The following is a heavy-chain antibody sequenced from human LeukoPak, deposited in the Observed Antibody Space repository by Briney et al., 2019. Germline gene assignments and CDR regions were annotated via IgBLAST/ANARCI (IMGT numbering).Heavy chain of an antibody. Sequence: AGGSLRLSCAASGFTFISYTVNWVRQAPGKGLEWVASMNQDGSEIHYVDSVKGRFTISRDNAKNSLFLQMNSLTADDTAVHYCVRAHHPGGWFDPWGQGTLVTVSS. CDR2: MNQDGSEI. CDR3: VRAHHPGGWFDP. CDR1: GFTFISYT. J-gene: IGHJ5*02. D-gene: IGHD3-10*01. V-gene: IGHV3-7*04.